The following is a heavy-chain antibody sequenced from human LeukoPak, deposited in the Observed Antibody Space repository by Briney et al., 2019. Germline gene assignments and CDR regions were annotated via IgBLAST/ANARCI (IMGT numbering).Heavy chain of an antibody. CDR3: AKVPYSDYGSGRPPFMDA. Sequence: GGSLRLSCAASGFTFSNYAMSWVRQAPGKGLEWVSTISGSGDSTYYADSVKGRLTISRDNFKNTLHLQMNSLRAEDAALYYCAKVPYSDYGSGRPPFMDAWGQGTTVTVSS. D-gene: IGHD3-10*01. CDR1: GFTFSNYA. CDR2: ISGSGDST. J-gene: IGHJ6*02. V-gene: IGHV3-23*01.